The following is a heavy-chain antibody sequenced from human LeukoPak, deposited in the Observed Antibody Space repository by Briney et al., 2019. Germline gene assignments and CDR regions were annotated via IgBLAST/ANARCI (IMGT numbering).Heavy chain of an antibody. CDR3: ARLASCSSTSCPKFYYYYGMDV. V-gene: IGHV5-51*01. CDR2: IYPGDSDT. Sequence: GESLKISCQGSGYSFTSYWIGWVRQMPGKGLEWMGIIYPGDSDTRYSPSFQGQVTISADKSISTAYLQWSSLKASDTAMYYCARLASCSSTSCPKFYYYYGMDVWGQGTTVTVSS. J-gene: IGHJ6*02. D-gene: IGHD2-2*01. CDR1: GYSFTSYW.